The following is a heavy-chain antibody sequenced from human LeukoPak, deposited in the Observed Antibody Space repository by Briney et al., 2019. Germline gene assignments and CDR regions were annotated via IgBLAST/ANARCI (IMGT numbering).Heavy chain of an antibody. V-gene: IGHV3-13*01. CDR3: ARAASGYGFDY. CDR1: GFTLSSYD. CDR2: IGTAGDR. D-gene: IGHD5-12*01. J-gene: IGHJ4*02. Sequence: GGSLRLSCAGSGFTLSSYDMHWVRQGTGKGLEWVSAIGTAGDRYYPGSVKGRFTISRENAKNSLFLQMNSLTAGDTAVYYCARAASGYGFDYWGQGTLVTASS.